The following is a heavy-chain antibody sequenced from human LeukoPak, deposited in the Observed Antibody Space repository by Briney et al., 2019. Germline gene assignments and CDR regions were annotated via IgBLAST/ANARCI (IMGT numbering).Heavy chain of an antibody. Sequence: GASVKVSCKASGYTSTSYGISWVRQTPGQGLEWMGWISAYNGNTNYAQKLQGRVTMTTDTSTSTAYMELRSLRSDATAVYYCARDQGLRILVDWGQGTLVTVSS. CDR3: ARDQGLRILVD. CDR2: ISAYNGNT. V-gene: IGHV1-18*04. J-gene: IGHJ4*02. D-gene: IGHD6-25*01. CDR1: GYTSTSYG.